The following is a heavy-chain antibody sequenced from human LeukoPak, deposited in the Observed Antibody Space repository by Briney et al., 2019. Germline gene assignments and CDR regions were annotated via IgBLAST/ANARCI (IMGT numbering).Heavy chain of an antibody. Sequence: PGGSLRLSCAASGFTFSINWMSWVREAPGKGLGWVANIKKDGSEKYYVDSVKGRFTIFRENAKNSLYLQMNSLRAEDTAVYYCARDQVQSDYYYYYYVDVWGKGTTVTVSS. J-gene: IGHJ6*03. CDR3: ARDQVQSDYYYYYYVDV. CDR1: GFTFSINW. D-gene: IGHD1-1*01. CDR2: IKKDGSEK. V-gene: IGHV3-7*01.